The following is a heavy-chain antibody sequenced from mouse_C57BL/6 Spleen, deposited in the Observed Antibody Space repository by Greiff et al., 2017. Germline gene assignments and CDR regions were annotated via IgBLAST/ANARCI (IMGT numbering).Heavy chain of an antibody. CDR1: GYTFTSYW. CDR3: ARKEGGITTVLDY. J-gene: IGHJ2*01. CDR2: IHPNSGST. D-gene: IGHD1-1*01. V-gene: IGHV1-64*01. Sequence: QVQLQQPGAELVKPGASVKLSCKASGYTFTSYWMHWVKQRPGQGLEWIGMIHPNSGSTNYNEKFKSKATLTVDKSSSTAYMQLSSLTSEDSAVYYCARKEGGITTVLDYWGQGTTLTVSS.